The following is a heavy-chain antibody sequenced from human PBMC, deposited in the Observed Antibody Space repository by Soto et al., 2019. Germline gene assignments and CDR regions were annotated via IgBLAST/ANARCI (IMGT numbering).Heavy chain of an antibody. CDR2: TRNKANSYTT. CDR3: ARSRRGGNSY. D-gene: IGHD2-21*02. Sequence: EVQLVESGGGLVQPGGSLRLSCAASGFTFSDHYMDWVRQAPGKGLEWVGRTRNKANSYTTEYAASVKGRFTISRDDSKNPLYLQMNSLKTEDTAVYYCARSRRGGNSYWGQGTLVTVSS. J-gene: IGHJ4*02. CDR1: GFTFSDHY. V-gene: IGHV3-72*01.